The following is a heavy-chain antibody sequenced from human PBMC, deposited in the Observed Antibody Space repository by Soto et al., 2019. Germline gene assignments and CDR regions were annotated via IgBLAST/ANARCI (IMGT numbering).Heavy chain of an antibody. Sequence: PSETLSLTCAVSGYSISSGYYWGWIRQPPGKGLEWIGTIYHSGSTYYNPSLESRVTISVDTSKNQFSLKLKSVTAADTAAYYCARALYCSGGSCSPLRGMDVWGLGATVTVSS. CDR1: GYSISSGYY. V-gene: IGHV4-38-2*01. J-gene: IGHJ6*02. CDR2: IYHSGST. D-gene: IGHD2-15*01. CDR3: ARALYCSGGSCSPLRGMDV.